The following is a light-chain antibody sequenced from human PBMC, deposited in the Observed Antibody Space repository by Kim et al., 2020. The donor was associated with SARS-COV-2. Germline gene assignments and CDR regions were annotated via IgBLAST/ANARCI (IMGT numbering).Light chain of an antibody. CDR1: GSNIGAGYE. CDR2: GSI. Sequence: GVTFSCFGSGSNIGAGYEVNWYQHLPGTAPKLLIYGSINRPSGVPDRFSGSKSGTSASLAITGLQAEDEADYYCQSYDNSLSGWVFGRGTQLTVL. J-gene: IGLJ3*02. V-gene: IGLV1-40*01. CDR3: QSYDNSLSGWV.